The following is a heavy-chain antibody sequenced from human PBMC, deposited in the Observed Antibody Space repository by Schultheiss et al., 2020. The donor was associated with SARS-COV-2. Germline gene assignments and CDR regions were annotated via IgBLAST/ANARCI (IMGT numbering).Heavy chain of an antibody. CDR1: GFTFSSYA. V-gene: IGHV3-30-3*01. Sequence: GGSLRLSCAASGFTFSSYAMHWVRQAPGKGLEWVAVISYDGSNKYYADSVKGRFTISRDNSKNTLYLQMNSLRAEDTAVYYCARDLPDYWGQGTLVTVSS. J-gene: IGHJ4*02. CDR2: ISYDGSNK. CDR3: ARDLPDY.